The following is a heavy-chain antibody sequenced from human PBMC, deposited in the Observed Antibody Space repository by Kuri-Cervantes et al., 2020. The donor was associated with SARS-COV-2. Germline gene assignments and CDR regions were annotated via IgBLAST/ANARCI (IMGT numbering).Heavy chain of an antibody. J-gene: IGHJ4*02. D-gene: IGHD6-19*01. Sequence: GESLKISCAASGFTFSSYAMSWVRQAPGKGLEWVSVIDSGGSSTYYADSVKGRFTISRDNSKNTLYLQMNSLRAEDTAVYYCAKDIAGAGHFDYWGQGTLVTVSS. V-gene: IGHV3-23*03. CDR2: IDSGGSST. CDR1: GFTFSSYA. CDR3: AKDIAGAGHFDY.